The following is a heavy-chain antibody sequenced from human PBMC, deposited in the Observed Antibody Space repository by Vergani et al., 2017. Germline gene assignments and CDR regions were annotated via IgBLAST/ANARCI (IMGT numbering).Heavy chain of an antibody. J-gene: IGHJ6*02. CDR1: GYSFTSYW. CDR3: ARHIAAAVRPYDGMDV. Sequence: EVQLVQSGAEVKKPGESLRISCKGSGYSFTSYWISWVRQMPGKGLEWMGRIDPSDSYTNYSPSFKGQVTISADKSISRAYLQWSILKAADTAMYYCARHIAAAVRPYDGMDVWGQGTTVTVSS. D-gene: IGHD6-13*01. CDR2: IDPSDSYT. V-gene: IGHV5-10-1*03.